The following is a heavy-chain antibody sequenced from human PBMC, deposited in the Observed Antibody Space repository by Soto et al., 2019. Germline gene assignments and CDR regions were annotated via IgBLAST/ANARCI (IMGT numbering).Heavy chain of an antibody. J-gene: IGHJ6*02. CDR2: IIPILGIA. D-gene: IGHD6-6*01. CDR1: GGTFSSYT. V-gene: IGHV1-69*02. Sequence: SVKVSCKASGGTFSSYTISWVRQAPGQGLEWMGRIIPILGIANYAQKFQGRVTITADKSTSTAYMELSSLRSEDTAVYYCARGIAARLKRTSYYYGMDVWGQGTTVTVSS. CDR3: ARGIAARLKRTSYYYGMDV.